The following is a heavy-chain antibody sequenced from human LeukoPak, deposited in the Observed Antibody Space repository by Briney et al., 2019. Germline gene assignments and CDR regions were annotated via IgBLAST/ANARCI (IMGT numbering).Heavy chain of an antibody. CDR3: ARPLTTTQGYNYGFGY. V-gene: IGHV3-48*01. J-gene: IGHJ4*02. CDR2: ISSSSSTI. Sequence: PGGSLRLSCAASGFTFSSYSMNWVRQAPGKGLEWVSYISSSSSTIYYADSVKGRFTISRDNAKNSLYLQMNSLRAEDTAVYYCARPLTTTQGYNYGFGYWGQGTLVTVSS. CDR1: GFTFSSYS. D-gene: IGHD5-18*01.